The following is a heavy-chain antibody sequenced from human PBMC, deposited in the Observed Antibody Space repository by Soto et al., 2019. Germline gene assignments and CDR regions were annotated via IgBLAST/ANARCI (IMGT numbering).Heavy chain of an antibody. J-gene: IGHJ3*02. D-gene: IGHD1-1*01. CDR3: ARDQRGPTGGYFGAFDI. CDR2: IYSGGST. V-gene: IGHV3-66*01. CDR1: GFTVSSNY. Sequence: EVQLVESGGGSVQPGGSLRLSCAASGFTVSSNYMSWVRQAPGKGLECVSVIYSGGSTYYADSVKGRFTISRDNSKNTLYLQMNSLGAEDTAMYYCARDQRGPTGGYFGAFDIWGQGTMVTVSS.